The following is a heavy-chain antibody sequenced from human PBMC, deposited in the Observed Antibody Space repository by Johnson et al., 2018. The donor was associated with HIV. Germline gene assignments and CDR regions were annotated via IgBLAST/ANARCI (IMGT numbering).Heavy chain of an antibody. J-gene: IGHJ3*02. Sequence: VQLVESGGGLVQPGGSLRLSCAASGFTVSSNYMSWVRQAPGKGLEWVSAIYSGGSTYYADSVKGRFTISRDNSKNTLYLQMNRLRAEDMAVYYCAREWLYGFDIWGQGTMVTVSS. CDR1: GFTVSSNY. CDR3: AREWLYGFDI. D-gene: IGHD5-24*01. CDR2: IYSGGST. V-gene: IGHV3-66*01.